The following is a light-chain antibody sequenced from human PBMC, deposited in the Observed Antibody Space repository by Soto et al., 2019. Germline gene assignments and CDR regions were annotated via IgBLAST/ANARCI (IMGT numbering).Light chain of an antibody. V-gene: IGKV1-5*01. Sequence: DIQMTQSPSTLSASVGDRVTITCRASQNIDRWLAWYQQKPGKAPKLLIYDASSLESGVPSRFSGSGSGTEFTLTISSVQPDDFATYYCQQYNSYSVYTFGQGTKLEIK. CDR1: QNIDRW. CDR3: QQYNSYSVYT. CDR2: DAS. J-gene: IGKJ2*01.